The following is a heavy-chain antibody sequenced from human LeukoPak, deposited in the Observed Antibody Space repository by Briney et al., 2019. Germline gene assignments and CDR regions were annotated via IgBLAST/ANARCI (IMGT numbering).Heavy chain of an antibody. D-gene: IGHD6-19*01. CDR1: GGPMSSGSYY. Sequence: SQTLSLTCTVSGGPMSSGSYYWSWIRQPAGKGLEWIGRIKTSGTTDYNPSLESRVTILVDTSKNQFSLNLSSVTATDTAVYYCVRSWDSSGWYVYYYMDVWGKGTTVTVSS. V-gene: IGHV4-61*02. CDR3: VRSWDSSGWYVYYYMDV. J-gene: IGHJ6*03. CDR2: IKTSGTT.